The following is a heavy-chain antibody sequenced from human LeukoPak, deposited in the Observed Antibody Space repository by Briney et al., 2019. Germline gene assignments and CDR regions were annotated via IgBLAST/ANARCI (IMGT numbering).Heavy chain of an antibody. CDR1: GFTVSSNY. CDR3: ARLAVAGTFAFDI. Sequence: GGSLRLSCAASGFTVSSNYMSWVRQAPGKGLEWVSVIYSGGSTYYADSVKGRFTISRDNSKNTLYLQMNSLRSDDTAVYYCARLAVAGTFAFDIWGQGTMVTVSS. V-gene: IGHV3-53*05. D-gene: IGHD6-19*01. CDR2: IYSGGST. J-gene: IGHJ3*02.